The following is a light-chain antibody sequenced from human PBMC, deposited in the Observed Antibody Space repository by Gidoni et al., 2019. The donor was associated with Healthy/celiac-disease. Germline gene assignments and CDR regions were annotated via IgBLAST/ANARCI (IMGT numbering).Light chain of an antibody. Sequence: IQFTQSPSSLSASVGDRVTITCQASQDISNYLNWYQQKPGKAPTLLIYDASNLETGVPARFSGRGSGTDFTFTISSLQPEDIGTYYCKQYDNLPGGFTFGPGTKVDIK. V-gene: IGKV1-33*01. J-gene: IGKJ3*01. CDR2: DAS. CDR1: QDISNY. CDR3: KQYDNLPGGFT.